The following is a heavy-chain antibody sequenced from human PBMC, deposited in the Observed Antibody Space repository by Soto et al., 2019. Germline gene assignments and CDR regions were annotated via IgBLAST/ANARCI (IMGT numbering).Heavy chain of an antibody. CDR3: ARDCHDSSGYYYGAGDY. J-gene: IGHJ4*02. V-gene: IGHV1-2*02. Sequence: QVQLVQSGAEVKKPGASVKVSCKASGYTFTGYYMHWVRQAPGQGLEWMGWINPNSGGTNYAQKFQGMVTMTRDTSISTAYMELSRLRSYDTAVYYCARDCHDSSGYYYGAGDYWGQGTLVTVSS. CDR2: INPNSGGT. CDR1: GYTFTGYY. D-gene: IGHD3-22*01.